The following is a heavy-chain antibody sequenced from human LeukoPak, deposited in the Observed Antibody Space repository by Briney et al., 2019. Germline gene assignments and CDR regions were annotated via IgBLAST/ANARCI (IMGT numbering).Heavy chain of an antibody. V-gene: IGHV1-69*04. D-gene: IGHD3-10*01. J-gene: IGHJ4*02. CDR3: ARVVGGSGSYYNTPADY. Sequence: SVKVSCKASGYTFTSYGISWVRQAPGQGLEWMGRIIPILGIANYAQKFQGRVTITADKSTSTAYMELSSLRSEDTAVYYCARVVGGSGSYYNTPADYWGQGTLVTVSS. CDR2: IIPILGIA. CDR1: GYTFTSYG.